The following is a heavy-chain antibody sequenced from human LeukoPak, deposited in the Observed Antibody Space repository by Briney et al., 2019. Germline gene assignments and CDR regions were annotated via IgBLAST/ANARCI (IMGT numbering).Heavy chain of an antibody. D-gene: IGHD3-22*01. CDR3: VRDRLRRGYYDSSGYAQTHDAFDI. CDR1: GYTFTSYG. Sequence: ASVKVSCKASGYTFTSYGISWVRQAPGQGLEWMGWISAYNGNTNYAQKLQGRVTMTTDTSTSTAYMELRSLRSDDTAVYYCVRDRLRRGYYDSSGYAQTHDAFDIWGQGTMVTVSS. V-gene: IGHV1-18*01. J-gene: IGHJ3*02. CDR2: ISAYNGNT.